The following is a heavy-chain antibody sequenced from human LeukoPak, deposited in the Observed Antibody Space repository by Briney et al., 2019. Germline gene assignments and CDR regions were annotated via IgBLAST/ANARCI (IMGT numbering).Heavy chain of an antibody. Sequence: PGGSLRLSCAASGFTFSSYSMNWVRQAPGKGLGWVSYISSSSSTIYYADSVKGRFTISRDNAKNSLYLQMNSLRAEDTAVYYCARDWVVVVPAAFDYYYYYMDVWGKGTTVTVSS. D-gene: IGHD2-2*01. CDR1: GFTFSSYS. V-gene: IGHV3-48*01. CDR2: ISSSSSTI. J-gene: IGHJ6*03. CDR3: ARDWVVVVPAAFDYYYYYMDV.